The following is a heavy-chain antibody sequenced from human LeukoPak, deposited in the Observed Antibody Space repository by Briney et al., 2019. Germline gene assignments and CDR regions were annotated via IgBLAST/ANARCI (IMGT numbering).Heavy chain of an antibody. D-gene: IGHD2-8*02. Sequence: SETLSLTCTVSDGSINSFYWSWIRQPPGKGLEWIGYIYYSGSTNYNPSLKSRVTISVDTSKNQFSLNLNSVTAANTAVYYCARAVAYGIDTGYFDYWGQGTLVTVSS. CDR1: DGSINSFY. CDR3: ARAVAYGIDTGYFDY. CDR2: IYYSGST. J-gene: IGHJ4*02. V-gene: IGHV4-59*01.